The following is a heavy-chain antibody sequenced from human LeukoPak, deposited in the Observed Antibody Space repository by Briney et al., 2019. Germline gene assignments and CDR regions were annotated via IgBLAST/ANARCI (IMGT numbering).Heavy chain of an antibody. J-gene: IGHJ6*02. CDR2: ISGSGGST. CDR3: AKGIVATIIHYYYGMDV. D-gene: IGHD5-12*01. Sequence: GSLRLSCAASGFTFSSYAMSWVRQAPGKGLEWVSAISGSGGSTYYADSVKGRFTISRDNSKNTLYLQMNSLRAEDTAVYYCAKGIVATIIHYYYGMDVCCQGTKITGS. V-gene: IGHV3-23*01. CDR1: GFTFSSYA.